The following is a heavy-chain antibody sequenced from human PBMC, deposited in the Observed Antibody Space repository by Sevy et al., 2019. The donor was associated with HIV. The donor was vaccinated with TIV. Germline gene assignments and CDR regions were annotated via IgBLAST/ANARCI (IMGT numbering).Heavy chain of an antibody. CDR1: GFTFSTYT. V-gene: IGHV3-21*01. J-gene: IGHJ3*02. CDR2: ITSSSNYI. Sequence: GGSLRLSCAASGFTFSTYTMNWVRQAPGKGLEWVSSITSSSNYIYYADSVKGRFTISRDNAKDSVYLQMNSLRAEDTAVYYCARSYGSGSWEAFDIWGQGTMVTVSS. CDR3: ARSYGSGSWEAFDI. D-gene: IGHD3-10*01.